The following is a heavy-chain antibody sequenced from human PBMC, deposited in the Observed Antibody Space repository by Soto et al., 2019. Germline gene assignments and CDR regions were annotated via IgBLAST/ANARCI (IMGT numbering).Heavy chain of an antibody. D-gene: IGHD2-21*02. Sequence: QVQLVQSGAEEKKPGASVKVSCKASGYTFTSYAMHWVRQAPGQRLEWMGWINAGNGNTKYSQKFQGRVTSTRDTSASTAYMELSSLRSEDTAVYYCASSIVVVTALDYWGQGTLVTVSS. CDR1: GYTFTSYA. CDR3: ASSIVVVTALDY. CDR2: INAGNGNT. V-gene: IGHV1-3*05. J-gene: IGHJ4*02.